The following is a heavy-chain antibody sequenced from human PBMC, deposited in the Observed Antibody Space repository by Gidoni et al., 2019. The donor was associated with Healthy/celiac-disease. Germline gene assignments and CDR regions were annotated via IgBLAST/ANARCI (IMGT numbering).Heavy chain of an antibody. J-gene: IGHJ3*02. D-gene: IGHD3-22*01. Sequence: QVQLVQSGAEVKMPGSSVTVSCKASGGTFSSHPISWVRQAPGQGLEWMGGIIPIFGTANYAQKFQGRVTITADESTSTAYMELSSLRSEDTAVYYCARRPSYYYDSSGPLGYDAFDIWGQGTMVTVSS. CDR1: GGTFSSHP. CDR3: ARRPSYYYDSSGPLGYDAFDI. CDR2: IIPIFGTA. V-gene: IGHV1-69*01.